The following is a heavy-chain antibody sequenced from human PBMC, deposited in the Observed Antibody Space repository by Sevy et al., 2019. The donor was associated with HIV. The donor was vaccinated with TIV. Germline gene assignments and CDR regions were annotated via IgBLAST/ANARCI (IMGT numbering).Heavy chain of an antibody. J-gene: IGHJ4*02. CDR1: GFTFTNFW. D-gene: IGHD6-19*01. CDR2: VNNDGSGQ. Sequence: GGSLRLSCAASGFTFTNFWMSWVRQAPGTGLEWVANVNNDGSGQKYADSVKGRFIISRDNAKNSLYLQMNSLRTEDTAVYYCARNSGNWGQGTLVTVSS. CDR3: ARNSGN. V-gene: IGHV3-7*01.